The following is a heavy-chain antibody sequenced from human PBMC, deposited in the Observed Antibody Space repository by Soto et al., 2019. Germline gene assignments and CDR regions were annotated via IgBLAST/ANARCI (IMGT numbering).Heavy chain of an antibody. V-gene: IGHV3-23*01. CDR2: ISGGGDGT. CDR3: AKKGLGSLATYCNTGDCHYAFDV. J-gene: IGHJ3*01. D-gene: IGHD2-8*01. CDR1: GFTFYNYA. Sequence: EVQLLESGGGLVRPGGSLRLSCAASGFTFYNYAMNWVRQAPGKGLEWVSTISGGGDGTYYADSVKGRFTISRYNSRNTVYLQMNSLRAEDTAVYYCAKKGLGSLATYCNTGDCHYAFDVWGQGTLVTVSS.